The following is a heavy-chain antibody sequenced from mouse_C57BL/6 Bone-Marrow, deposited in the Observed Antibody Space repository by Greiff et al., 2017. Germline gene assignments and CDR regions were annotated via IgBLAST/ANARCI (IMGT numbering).Heavy chain of an antibody. CDR3: AREGDGDYSDY. CDR2: INPNNGGT. D-gene: IGHD2-13*01. J-gene: IGHJ2*01. V-gene: IGHV1-22*01. CDR1: GYTFTDYN. Sequence: VQLQQSGPELVKPGASVKMSCKASGYTFTDYNMHWVKQSHGKSLEWIGYINPNNGGTSYNQKVKGQGTLTVNNASSTAYMELRSLTSEDSAVYDCAREGDGDYSDYWGQGTTLTVSS.